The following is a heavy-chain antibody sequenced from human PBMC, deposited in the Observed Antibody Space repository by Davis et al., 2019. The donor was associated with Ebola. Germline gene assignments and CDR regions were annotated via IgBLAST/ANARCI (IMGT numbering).Heavy chain of an antibody. J-gene: IGHJ3*02. CDR3: ARGTGAVTTYAFDI. CDR2: IYYSWST. Sequence: GSLRLSCTASGGSISNYYWSWIRQPPGKGLERPGYIYYSWSTNYNPSLKSRVTISVDTSKNQVSLKLDSVTAADTAVYYRARGTGAVTTYAFDIWGQGTTVTVSS. CDR1: GGSISNYY. V-gene: IGHV4-59*01. D-gene: IGHD4-17*01.